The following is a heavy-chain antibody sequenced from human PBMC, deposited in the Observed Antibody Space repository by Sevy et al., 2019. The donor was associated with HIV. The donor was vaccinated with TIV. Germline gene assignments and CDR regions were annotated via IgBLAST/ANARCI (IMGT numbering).Heavy chain of an antibody. V-gene: IGHV3-30-3*01. Sequence: GGSLRLSCAASGFTFSSYAMHWVRQAPGKGLEWVAVISYDGSNKYYEDSVKGRFTISRDNSKNTLYLQMDGLRAEDTALLYCARDDEPDYYYFDMDVWGQGTTVTVSS. CDR1: GFTFSSYA. CDR3: ARDDEPDYYYFDMDV. CDR2: ISYDGSNK. J-gene: IGHJ6*02.